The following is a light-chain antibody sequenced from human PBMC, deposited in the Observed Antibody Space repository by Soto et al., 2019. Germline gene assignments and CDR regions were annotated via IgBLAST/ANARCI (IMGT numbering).Light chain of an antibody. J-gene: IGKJ4*01. CDR2: EAS. V-gene: IGKV1-33*01. CDR1: QDIKNY. Sequence: DIQMTQSPSSLSASVGDRVTITCQASQDIKNYLNWYQQKPGKAPKLLIYEASNLETGVPSRFSGSRSARSFTFTISSLQPEDIATYYCQQCDDFITFGGGTRIEIK. CDR3: QQCDDFIT.